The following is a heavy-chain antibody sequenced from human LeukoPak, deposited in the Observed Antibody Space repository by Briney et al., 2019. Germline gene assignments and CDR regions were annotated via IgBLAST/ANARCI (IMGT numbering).Heavy chain of an antibody. CDR3: ASGSTLMRSKKSDY. J-gene: IGHJ4*02. Sequence: TSGGSLRLSCAASGFTFSSYSMNWVRQAPGKGLEWVSSISSSSSYIYYADSVKGRFTISRDNAKNSLYLQMNSLRAEDTAVYYCASGSTLMRSKKSDYWGQGTLVTVSS. CDR1: GFTFSSYS. D-gene: IGHD3-10*01. CDR2: ISSSSSYI. V-gene: IGHV3-21*01.